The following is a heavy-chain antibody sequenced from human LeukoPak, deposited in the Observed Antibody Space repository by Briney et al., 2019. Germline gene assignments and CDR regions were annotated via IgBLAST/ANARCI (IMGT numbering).Heavy chain of an antibody. V-gene: IGHV3-21*04. CDR1: GFTFSRSS. Sequence: GGSLRLSCAASGFTFSRSSMNWVRQAPGKGLEWVSSISTSSSYIYYADSVKGRFTISRDNAKNSLFLQMNSLRAEDTAVYYCARVYCSSTSCYRMEYYMDVWGKGTTVTVSS. CDR3: ARVYCSSTSCYRMEYYMDV. J-gene: IGHJ6*03. CDR2: ISTSSSYI. D-gene: IGHD2-2*01.